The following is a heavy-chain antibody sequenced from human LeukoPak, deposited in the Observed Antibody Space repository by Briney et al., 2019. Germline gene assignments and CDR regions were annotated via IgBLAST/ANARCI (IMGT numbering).Heavy chain of an antibody. D-gene: IGHD3-22*01. CDR3: AKFPGYYDSSGYYPIDP. J-gene: IGHJ5*02. CDR2: ISSSGSTI. CDR1: GFTFSSYE. Sequence: GGSLRLSCAASGFTFSSYEMNWVRQAPGKGLEWVSYISSSGSTIYYADSVKGRFTISGDNAKNSLYLQMNSLRAEDTAVYYCAKFPGYYDSSGYYPIDPWGQGTLVTVSS. V-gene: IGHV3-48*03.